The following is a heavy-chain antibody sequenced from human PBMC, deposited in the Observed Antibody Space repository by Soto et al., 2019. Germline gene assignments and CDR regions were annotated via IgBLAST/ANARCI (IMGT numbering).Heavy chain of an antibody. V-gene: IGHV3-21*01. CDR2: ISSTTNYI. CDR1: GFAFTRYS. J-gene: IGHJ4*02. Sequence: LKLCCADSGFAFTRYSMNLVREAPGKGLEWVSSISSTTNYIYYADSMKGRFTVSRDNAKNSVYLEMNSLSAEDTALYYCARESEDLTSNFDYWGQGTLVTVSS. CDR3: ARESEDLTSNFDY.